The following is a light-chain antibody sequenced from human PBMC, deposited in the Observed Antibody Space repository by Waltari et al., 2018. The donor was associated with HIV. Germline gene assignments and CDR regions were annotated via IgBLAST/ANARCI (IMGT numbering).Light chain of an antibody. CDR3: YSAANYIWV. J-gene: IGLJ3*02. CDR2: KDN. V-gene: IGLV3-27*01. Sequence: SFELTQPSSVSVSPGQTARITCSGDFPATKYVRWLQQRPGQAPLLIIFKDNERPSGIPERFSGSSTGTTVTLTISGVQVEDEADYYCYSAANYIWVFGGGTRLTVL. CDR1: FPATKY.